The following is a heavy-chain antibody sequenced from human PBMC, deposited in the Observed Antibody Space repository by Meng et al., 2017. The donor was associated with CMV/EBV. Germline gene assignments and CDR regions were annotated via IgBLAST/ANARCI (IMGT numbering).Heavy chain of an antibody. D-gene: IGHD3-3*01. CDR1: GFTFSSYA. CDR2: ISGSGGST. V-gene: IGHV3-23*01. CDR3: ATETIFGVASYGMDV. Sequence: GESLKISCAASGFTFSSYAMSWVRQAPGKGLEWVSAISGSGGSTYYADSVKGRFTISRDNSKNTLYLQMSSLRAEDTAVYYCATETIFGVASYGMDVWGQGTTVTVSS. J-gene: IGHJ6*02.